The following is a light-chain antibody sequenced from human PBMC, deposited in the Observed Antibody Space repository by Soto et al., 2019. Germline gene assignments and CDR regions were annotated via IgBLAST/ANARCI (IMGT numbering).Light chain of an antibody. CDR3: QHYNSYSLT. J-gene: IGKJ4*01. Sequence: IQLTQSPSTLSASVGDRVTITCRASQTISSWLAWYQQKPGKAPKLLIYKASTLKSGVPSRFSGSGSGTEFTLTISSLQPDDFATYYCQHYNSYSLTFGGGTKVDNK. V-gene: IGKV1-5*03. CDR2: KAS. CDR1: QTISSW.